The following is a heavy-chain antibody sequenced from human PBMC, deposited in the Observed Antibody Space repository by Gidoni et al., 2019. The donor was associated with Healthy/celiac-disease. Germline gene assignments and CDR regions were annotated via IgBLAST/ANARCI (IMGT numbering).Heavy chain of an antibody. D-gene: IGHD3-10*01. V-gene: IGHV3-9*01. J-gene: IGHJ4*02. CDR2: ISWNSGSI. CDR3: AKDKGWVVRAIDY. Sequence: EVQLVESGGGLVQPGRSLRLSCAASGFTFDDYAMHWVRQAPGKGLEWVSGISWNSGSIGYADSVKGRFTISRDNAKNSLYLQMNSLRAEDTALYYCAKDKGWVVRAIDYWGQGTLVTVSS. CDR1: GFTFDDYA.